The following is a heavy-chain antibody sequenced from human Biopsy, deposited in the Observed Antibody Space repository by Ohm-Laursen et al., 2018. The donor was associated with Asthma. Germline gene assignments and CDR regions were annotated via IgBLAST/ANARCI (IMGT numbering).Heavy chain of an antibody. CDR3: SKTDYDFLTGQVNDAFAI. CDR1: GYTFINYA. D-gene: IGHD3-9*01. CDR2: IDAGNGNT. V-gene: IGHV1-3*01. Sequence: ASVTASCKASGYTFINYAIHWVRQAPGQRLEWMGWIDAGNGNTKYSQKFQGRVTITRDTSASTAYMELSSLRSEETAVFYRSKTDYDFLTGQVNDAFAIWGQGTVVTVSS. J-gene: IGHJ3*02.